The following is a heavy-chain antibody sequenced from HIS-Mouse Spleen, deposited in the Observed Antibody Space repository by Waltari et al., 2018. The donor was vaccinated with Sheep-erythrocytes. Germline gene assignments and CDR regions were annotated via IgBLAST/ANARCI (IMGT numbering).Heavy chain of an antibody. CDR2: ISGSGGST. CDR1: GFTFMSHS. J-gene: IGHJ4*02. CDR3: AKGEYDFWSGSDY. Sequence: EVQLLESGGGLVQPGGSLRLSCAASGFTFMSHSMSWVRQAPGKGLEWVSAISGSGGSTYYADSVKGRFTISRDNSKNTLYLQMNSLRAEDTAVYYCAKGEYDFWSGSDYWGQGTLVTVSS. V-gene: IGHV3-23*01. D-gene: IGHD3-3*01.